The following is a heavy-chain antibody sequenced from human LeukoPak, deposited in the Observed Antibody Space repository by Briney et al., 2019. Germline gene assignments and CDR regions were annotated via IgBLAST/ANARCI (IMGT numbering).Heavy chain of an antibody. D-gene: IGHD3-22*01. J-gene: IGHJ6*02. Sequence: GGSLRLSCAASGFTFSIYWMSWVRQAPGKGLEWVANIKQEGSEKYYVDSVKGRFTISRDNAKNSLYLQMNSLRAEDSAVYYCARLKRYYDSSNYYYYYVMDVWGQGTTVTVSS. CDR1: GFTFSIYW. V-gene: IGHV3-7*01. CDR2: IKQEGSEK. CDR3: ARLKRYYDSSNYYYYYVMDV.